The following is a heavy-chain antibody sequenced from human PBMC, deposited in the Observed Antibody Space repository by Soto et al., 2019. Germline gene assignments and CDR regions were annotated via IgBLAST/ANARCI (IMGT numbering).Heavy chain of an antibody. D-gene: IGHD6-19*01. CDR3: ARGFGYSSGWYAGYYYYGMDV. CDR2: MNPNSGNT. Sequence: RASVKVSCKASGYTFTSYDINWVRQATGQGLEWMGWMNPNSGNTGYAQKFQGRVTMTRNTSISTAYMELSSLRSEDTAVYYCARGFGYSSGWYAGYYYYGMDVWGQGTTVTVSS. V-gene: IGHV1-8*01. J-gene: IGHJ6*02. CDR1: GYTFTSYD.